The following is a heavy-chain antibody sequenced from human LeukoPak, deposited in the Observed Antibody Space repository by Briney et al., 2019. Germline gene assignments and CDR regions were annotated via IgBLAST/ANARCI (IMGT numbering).Heavy chain of an antibody. CDR2: IYYSGST. CDR1: GGSISSYY. V-gene: IGHV4-59*01. Sequence: SETLSLICTVSGGSISSYYWSWIRQPPGKGLEWIGYIYYSGSTNYNPSLKSRVTISVDTSKNQFSLKLSSVTAADTAVYYCASTLASGSYWRGFEYRGQGTLVTVSS. J-gene: IGHJ4*02. CDR3: ASTLASGSYWRGFEY. D-gene: IGHD1-26*01.